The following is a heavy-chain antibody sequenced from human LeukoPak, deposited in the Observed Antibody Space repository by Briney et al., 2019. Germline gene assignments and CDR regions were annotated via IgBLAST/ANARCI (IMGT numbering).Heavy chain of an antibody. Sequence: GGPLRLSCAASGFTFSSYAMSWVRQAPGKGLEWVSAISESDGSTYYADSVKGRFTISRDNSKNTLYLQMNSLGADDTAVYFCAKDISQGYTFGSIEEDYWGQGTLVTVSS. J-gene: IGHJ4*02. CDR2: ISESDGST. CDR3: AKDISQGYTFGSIEEDY. V-gene: IGHV3-23*01. D-gene: IGHD5-18*01. CDR1: GFTFSSYA.